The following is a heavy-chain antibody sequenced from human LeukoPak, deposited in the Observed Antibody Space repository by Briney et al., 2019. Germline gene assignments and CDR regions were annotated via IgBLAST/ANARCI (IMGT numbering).Heavy chain of an antibody. Sequence: PSETLSLTCTVSGGSISSSSYYWGWIRQPPGKGLEWIGSIYYSGSTYYNPSLKSRVTISVDTSKNQFSLKLSSVTAADTAVYYCASGSGLGSSSWYNWGQGTLVTVSS. V-gene: IGHV4-39*01. CDR1: GGSISSSSYY. CDR3: ASGSGLGSSSWYN. D-gene: IGHD6-13*01. J-gene: IGHJ4*02. CDR2: IYYSGST.